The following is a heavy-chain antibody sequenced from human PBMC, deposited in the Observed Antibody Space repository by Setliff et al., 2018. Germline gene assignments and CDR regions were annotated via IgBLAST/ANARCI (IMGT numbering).Heavy chain of an antibody. Sequence: SLRLSCAASGFSFDDYAMHWVRQAPGKGLEWVSGITWDSAGIGYADSVKGRFTISRDNVKNTLYLQMNSLRDEDTAVYYCVRGEMFSTSPRADWGQGTQVTVSS. D-gene: IGHD2-2*01. CDR2: ITWDSAGI. CDR1: GFSFDDYA. J-gene: IGHJ4*02. CDR3: VRGEMFSTSPRAD. V-gene: IGHV3-9*01.